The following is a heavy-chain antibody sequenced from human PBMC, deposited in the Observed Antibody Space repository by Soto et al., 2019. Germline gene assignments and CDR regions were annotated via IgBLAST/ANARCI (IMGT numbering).Heavy chain of an antibody. CDR3: ARAGYSSGWSYYYYGMDV. CDR2: IIPIFGTA. V-gene: IGHV1-69*01. CDR1: GGTFSSYA. J-gene: IGHJ6*02. Sequence: QVQLVQSGAEVKKPGSSVKVSCKASGGTFSSYAISWVRQAPGQGLEWMGGIIPIFGTANYAQKFQGRVTITADESTSTAYMELSGLRSEDTAVYYCARAGYSSGWSYYYYGMDVWGQGTTVTVSS. D-gene: IGHD6-19*01.